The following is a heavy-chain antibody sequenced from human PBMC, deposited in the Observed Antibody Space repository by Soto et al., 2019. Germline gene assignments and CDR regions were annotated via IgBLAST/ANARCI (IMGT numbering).Heavy chain of an antibody. CDR3: ARHSRSTMVRGVSRYGMDV. V-gene: IGHV5-10-1*01. Sequence: HGESLKISCKGSGYSFTSYWISWVRQMPGKGLEWMGRIDPSDSYTNYSPSFQGHVTISADKSISTAYLQWSSLKASDTAMYYCARHSRSTMVRGVSRYGMDVWGQGTTVTVSS. D-gene: IGHD3-10*01. J-gene: IGHJ6*02. CDR1: GYSFTSYW. CDR2: IDPSDSYT.